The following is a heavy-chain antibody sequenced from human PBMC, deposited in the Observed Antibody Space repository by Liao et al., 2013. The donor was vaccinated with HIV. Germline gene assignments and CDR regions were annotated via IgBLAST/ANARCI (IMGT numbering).Heavy chain of an antibody. CDR3: ARRKVGGDAFDF. J-gene: IGHJ3*01. V-gene: IGHV4-59*12. D-gene: IGHD3-16*01. Sequence: QVQLQESGPRLVKPSETLSLTCTVSGGSIRSYHWSWIRQPPGKGLEWIGYIGNSGSTNYNPSLKSRVTISLDTSKNQFSLMLSSVTAADTAVYYCARRKVGGDAFDFWGQGTKVTVSS. CDR1: GGSIRSYH. CDR2: IGNSGST.